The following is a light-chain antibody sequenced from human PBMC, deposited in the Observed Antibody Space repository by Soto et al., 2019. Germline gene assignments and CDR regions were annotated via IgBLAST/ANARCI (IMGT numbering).Light chain of an antibody. CDR3: SSYTSSSTRVV. V-gene: IGLV2-14*01. Sequence: QSALTQPASVSGSPGQSITISCTGTNSDVGGYNYVSWYQQHPGKAPKLMIYEVSNRPSGVSNRFSGSKSGNTASLTISGLQAEDEADYYCSSYTSSSTRVVFGGGTKVTVL. J-gene: IGLJ2*01. CDR1: NSDVGGYNY. CDR2: EVS.